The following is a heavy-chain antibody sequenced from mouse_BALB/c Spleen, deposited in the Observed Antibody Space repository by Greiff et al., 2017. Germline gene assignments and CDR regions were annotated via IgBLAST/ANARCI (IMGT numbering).Heavy chain of an antibody. J-gene: IGHJ3*01. V-gene: IGHV2-9-2*01. CDR3: VRDNRYDGAWFAY. CDR2: IWTGGGT. Sequence: VNVVESGPGLVAPSQSLSITCTVSGFSLTSYDISWIRQPPGKGLEWLGVIWTGGGTNYNSAFMSRLSISKDNSKSQVFLKMNSLQTDDTAIYYCVRDNRYDGAWFAYWGQGTLVTVSA. CDR1: GFSLTSYD. D-gene: IGHD2-14*01.